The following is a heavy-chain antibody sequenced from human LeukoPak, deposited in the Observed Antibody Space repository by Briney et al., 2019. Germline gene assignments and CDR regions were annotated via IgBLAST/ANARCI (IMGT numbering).Heavy chain of an antibody. D-gene: IGHD6-13*01. J-gene: IGHJ3*01. Sequence: SETLSLTCTVSGGSISSSSYYWGWIRQPPGKGLEWIGSIYYSGSTYYNPSLKSRVTISVDTSKNQFSLKLTSVTAADTAVYYCARFRMTASATAAFDLWGQGTLVTVSS. V-gene: IGHV4-39*07. CDR3: ARFRMTASATAAFDL. CDR2: IYYSGST. CDR1: GGSISSSSYY.